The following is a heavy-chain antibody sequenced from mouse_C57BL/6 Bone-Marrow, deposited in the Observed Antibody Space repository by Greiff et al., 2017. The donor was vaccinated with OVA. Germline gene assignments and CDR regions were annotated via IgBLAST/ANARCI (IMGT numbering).Heavy chain of an antibody. V-gene: IGHV1-82*01. D-gene: IGHD1-1*01. CDR1: GYAFSSSW. CDR3: ARWRDGGSSLHYYAMDY. CDR2: IYPGDGDT. Sequence: QVQLQQSGPELVKPGASVKISCKASGYAFSSSWMNWVKQRPGKGLEWIGRIYPGDGDTNYNGKFKGKATLTADKSSSTAYMQLSSLTSEDSAVYFCARWRDGGSSLHYYAMDYWGQGTSVTVSS. J-gene: IGHJ4*01.